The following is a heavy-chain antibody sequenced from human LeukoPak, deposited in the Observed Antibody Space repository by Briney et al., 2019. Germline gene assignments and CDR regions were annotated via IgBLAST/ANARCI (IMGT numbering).Heavy chain of an antibody. J-gene: IGHJ4*02. Sequence: SETLSLTCAVYGGSFNGYYWSWIRQPPGKGLEWIGEINHSGSTNYNPSLKSRVTISVDTSKNQFSLKLSSVTAADTAVYYCARRVAIQLPFDYWGQGTLVTVSS. V-gene: IGHV4-34*01. CDR1: GGSFNGYY. D-gene: IGHD5-18*01. CDR2: INHSGST. CDR3: ARRVAIQLPFDY.